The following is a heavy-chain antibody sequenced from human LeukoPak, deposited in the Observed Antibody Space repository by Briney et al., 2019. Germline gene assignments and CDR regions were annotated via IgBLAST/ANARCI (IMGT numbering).Heavy chain of an antibody. CDR2: MNPNSGKT. Sequence: GASVQVSCKASGYTFTDYYLHWVRQATGQGLEWMGWMNPNSGKTGYAQKFQGRITITRNTSISTAYMELSSLRSEDTAVYYCTRETPSRYFDYWGQGTLVTVSS. J-gene: IGHJ4*02. V-gene: IGHV1-8*03. D-gene: IGHD4-23*01. CDR1: GYTFTDYY. CDR3: TRETPSRYFDY.